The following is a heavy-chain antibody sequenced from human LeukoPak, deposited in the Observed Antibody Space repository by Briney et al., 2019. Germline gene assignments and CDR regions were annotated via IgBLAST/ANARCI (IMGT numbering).Heavy chain of an antibody. J-gene: IGHJ3*01. D-gene: IGHD3-16*01. CDR2: IKTDGSNT. V-gene: IGHV3-74*01. CDR3: ARDFLHLGG. CDR1: GYTLSSYW. Sequence: GGYLRLSCAASGYTLSSYWEHWVRKAPGKGLVWVSRIKTDGSNTNYADSVKGRFTISRDNAKNTLYLQMSSLRAEDTAVYYCARDFLHLGGWGQGTMVTVSS.